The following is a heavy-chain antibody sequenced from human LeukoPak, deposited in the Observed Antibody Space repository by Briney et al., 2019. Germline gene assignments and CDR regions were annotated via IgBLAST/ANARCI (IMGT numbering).Heavy chain of an antibody. CDR3: ARVGLGSSRYGDYYYYMGV. J-gene: IGHJ6*03. Sequence: GGSLRLSCAASGFTFSSYSMNWVRQAPGKGLEWVSSISSSSSCIYYADSVKGRFTISRDNAKNSLYLQMNSLRAEDTAVYYCARVGLGSSRYGDYYYYMGVWGKGTTVTVSS. CDR1: GFTFSSYS. V-gene: IGHV3-21*01. D-gene: IGHD6-13*01. CDR2: ISSSSSCI.